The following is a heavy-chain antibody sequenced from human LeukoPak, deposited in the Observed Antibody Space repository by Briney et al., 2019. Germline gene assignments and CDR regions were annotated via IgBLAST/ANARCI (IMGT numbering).Heavy chain of an antibody. V-gene: IGHV4-39*01. CDR3: ASIPWLLPYSELNWFDP. Sequence: PSETLSLTCIVSGGSTSSSSYYWGWIRQPPGKGLEWIASIYYTGSAYYNPSLRSRITISVDTSKNQFFLKLNSMTAADTAVYYCASIPWLLPYSELNWFDPWGQGTLVTVSS. CDR1: GGSTSSSSYY. J-gene: IGHJ5*02. CDR2: IYYTGSA. D-gene: IGHD3-22*01.